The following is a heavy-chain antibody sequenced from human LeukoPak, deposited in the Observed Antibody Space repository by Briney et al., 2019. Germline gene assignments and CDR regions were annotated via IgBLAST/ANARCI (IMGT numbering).Heavy chain of an antibody. CDR1: GVSISSSNSY. Sequence: SETLSLTCTVSGVSISSSNSYWGWLRQPPGKGLEWIGSIYYTGHTYYNASLTSRCTISIDTSNNRISLRLTSVTATDTAMYYCARQTGSGLFTLPGGQGTLVTVSS. CDR2: IYYTGHT. V-gene: IGHV4-39*01. D-gene: IGHD3/OR15-3a*01. CDR3: ARQTGSGLFTLP. J-gene: IGHJ4*02.